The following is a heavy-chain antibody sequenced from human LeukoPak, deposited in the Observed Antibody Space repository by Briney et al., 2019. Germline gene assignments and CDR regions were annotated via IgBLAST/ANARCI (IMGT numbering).Heavy chain of an antibody. Sequence: GASVKVSCKASGYTFTSYAMNWVRQAPGQGLEWMGWINTNTGNPTYAQGFTGRFVFSLDTSVSTAYLQINSLKAEDTAMYYCARQGQGKIAVAGTGIDYWGQGTLVTVSS. CDR2: INTNTGNP. CDR3: ARQGQGKIAVAGTGIDY. V-gene: IGHV7-4-1*02. J-gene: IGHJ4*02. D-gene: IGHD6-19*01. CDR1: GYTFTSYA.